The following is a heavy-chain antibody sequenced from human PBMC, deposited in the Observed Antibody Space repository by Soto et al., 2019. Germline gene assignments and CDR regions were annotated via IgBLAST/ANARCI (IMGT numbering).Heavy chain of an antibody. V-gene: IGHV3-53*01. CDR1: GLTITGKKY. CDR2: LYDVDGT. CDR3: ATWLLREHAYDI. Sequence: VGSLRLSCAALGLTITGKKYMSWVRQAPGRGLEWVSALYDVDGTYYADSVKGRCTISRDSSKTIVFLQMTNLGPDDTAVYYCATWLLREHAYDIWGLGTTVTVSS. J-gene: IGHJ3*02. D-gene: IGHD2-15*01.